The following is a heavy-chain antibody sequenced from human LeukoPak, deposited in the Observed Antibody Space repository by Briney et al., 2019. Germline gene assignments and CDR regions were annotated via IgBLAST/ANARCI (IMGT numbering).Heavy chain of an antibody. D-gene: IGHD6-19*01. J-gene: IGHJ4*02. V-gene: IGHV4-59*12. CDR3: ARGGIAVAGRGKLAKSLDY. CDR2: IYYRGST. Sequence: PSETLSLTGTVSGGSISSEYWSWIRQPPGKGLEWIGYIYYRGSTNYNPSLKSRVTISVDTSKNQFSLKLSSVTAADTAVYYCARGGIAVAGRGKLAKSLDYWGQGTLVTVSS. CDR1: GGSISSEY.